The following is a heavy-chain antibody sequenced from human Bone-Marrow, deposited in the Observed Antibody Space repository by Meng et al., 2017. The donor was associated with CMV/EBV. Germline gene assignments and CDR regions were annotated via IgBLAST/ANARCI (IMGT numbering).Heavy chain of an antibody. CDR3: ARDGRDPKITYYYDSSGYSPDY. J-gene: IGHJ4*02. CDR1: GYTFTGYY. V-gene: IGHV1-2*02. D-gene: IGHD3-22*01. Sequence: ASVKVSCKASGYTFTGYYMHWVRQAPGQGLEWMGWINPNSGGTNYAQKFQGRVTMTRDTSISTAYMELSRLRSDDTAVYYCARDGRDPKITYYYDSSGYSPDYWGQGTLVTVSP. CDR2: INPNSGGT.